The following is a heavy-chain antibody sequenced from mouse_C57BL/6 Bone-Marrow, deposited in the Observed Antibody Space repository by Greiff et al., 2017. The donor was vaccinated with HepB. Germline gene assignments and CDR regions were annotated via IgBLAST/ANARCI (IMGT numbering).Heavy chain of an antibody. CDR1: GFTFSDFY. J-gene: IGHJ3*01. CDR2: SRNKANDYTT. V-gene: IGHV7-1*01. Sequence: DVKLVESGGGLVQSGRSLRLSCATSGFTFSDFYMEWVRQAPGKGLEWIAASRNKANDYTTEYSASVKGRFIVSRDTSQSILYLQMNALRAEDTAIYYCARDEGGGFAYWGQGTLVTVSA. CDR3: ARDEGGGFAY.